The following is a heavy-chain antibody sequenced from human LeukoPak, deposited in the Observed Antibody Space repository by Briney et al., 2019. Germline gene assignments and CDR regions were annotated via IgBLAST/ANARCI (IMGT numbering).Heavy chain of an antibody. CDR1: GYTFTSYD. CDR2: MNPNSGNT. Sequence: ASVKVSCKASGYTFTSYDINWVRQATGQGLEWMGWMNPNSGNTGYAQKFQGRVTMTRNTSISTAYMELSSLGSEDTAVYYCARGTIAHQRWLQFRRREAWSVPDYWGQGTLVTVSS. CDR3: ARGTIAHQRWLQFRRREAWSVPDY. J-gene: IGHJ4*02. V-gene: IGHV1-8*01. D-gene: IGHD5-24*01.